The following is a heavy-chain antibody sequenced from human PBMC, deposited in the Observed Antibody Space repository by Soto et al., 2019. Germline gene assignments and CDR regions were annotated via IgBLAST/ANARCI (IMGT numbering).Heavy chain of an antibody. J-gene: IGHJ4*02. CDR3: ARDVAMPTGLGLGY. V-gene: IGHV3-30*03. D-gene: IGHD6-19*01. Sequence: LRLSCAASGFAFTNYGIHWVRQAPGKGLEWVAHISNDGSKKFYGDSVKGRFTISRDNSENTVYLQMTSLRPDDTAVFYCARDVAMPTGLGLGYWGQGTLVTVSS. CDR1: GFAFTNYG. CDR2: ISNDGSKK.